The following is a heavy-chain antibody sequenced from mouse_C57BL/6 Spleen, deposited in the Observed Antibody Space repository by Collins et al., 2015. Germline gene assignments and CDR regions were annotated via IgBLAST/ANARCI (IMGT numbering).Heavy chain of an antibody. CDR1: GYTFTSYT. J-gene: IGHJ4*01. D-gene: IGHD4-1*01. CDR2: INPSSGYT. V-gene: IGHV1-4*01. Sequence: QVQLQQSGAELARPGASVKMSCKASGYTFTSYTMHWVKQRPGQGLEWIGYINPSSGYTNYNQKFKDKATLTADKSSSTAYMQLSSLTSEDSAVYYCARRGLGRYAMDYWGQGTSVTVSS. CDR3: ARRGLGRYAMDY.